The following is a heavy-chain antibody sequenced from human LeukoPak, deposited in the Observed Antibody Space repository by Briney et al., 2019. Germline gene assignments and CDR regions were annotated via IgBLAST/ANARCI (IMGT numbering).Heavy chain of an antibody. Sequence: GGSLRLSCAAPGFTFSSYWMSWVRQAPGKGLEWVANIKQDGSEKYYVDSVKGRFTISRDNAKNSLYLQMNSLRAEDTAVYYCAREDRRIQLWPSLGYWGQGTLVTVSS. CDR1: GFTFSSYW. D-gene: IGHD5-18*01. CDR2: IKQDGSEK. J-gene: IGHJ4*02. V-gene: IGHV3-7*01. CDR3: AREDRRIQLWPSLGY.